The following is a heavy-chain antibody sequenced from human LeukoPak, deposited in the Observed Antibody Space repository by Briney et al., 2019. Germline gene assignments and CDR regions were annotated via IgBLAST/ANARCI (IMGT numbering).Heavy chain of an antibody. CDR2: TYYRSKWYS. Sequence: SQTLSVTCAISGDSVSSINGAWNWVRQSPSRGLEWLGRTYYRSKWYSDYAVPIQGRISINPDTSKNQFTLHLFSVTPDDTAVYYCARDVATTGWYTFDYWGQGTRVTASS. V-gene: IGHV6-1*01. CDR3: ARDVATTGWYTFDY. J-gene: IGHJ4*02. D-gene: IGHD6-19*01. CDR1: GDSVSSINGA.